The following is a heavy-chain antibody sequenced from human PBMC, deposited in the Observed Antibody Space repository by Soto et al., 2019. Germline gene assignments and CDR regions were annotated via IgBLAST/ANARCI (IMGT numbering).Heavy chain of an antibody. CDR3: ARGRSPSRGPNYYYYGLDV. CDR1: GGSFSNYA. J-gene: IGHJ6*02. V-gene: IGHV1-69*06. CDR2: ILPIFGTA. D-gene: IGHD3-10*01. Sequence: SVKVSCKASGGSFSNYAISWVRQAPGQGLEWMGGILPIFGTADYAQKSQGRVMITADKSTSTAYMELSRLRSEDTAMYYCARGRSPSRGPNYYYYGLDVWGQGTSVTVSS.